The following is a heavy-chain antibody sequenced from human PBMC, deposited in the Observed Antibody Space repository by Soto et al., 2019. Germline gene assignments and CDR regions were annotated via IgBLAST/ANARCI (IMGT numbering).Heavy chain of an antibody. J-gene: IGHJ4*02. Sequence: QVQLVQSGAEVKKPGSSVKVSCKASGGTFSSYSINWVRRAPGPGLEWMGEIIPIFGTANYAQKFQGRVTITADESTRPAYMELSSLRSEDTAVYYCARDGGRHSGGIDYWGQGTLVTVSS. CDR2: IIPIFGTA. CDR1: GGTFSSYS. CDR3: ARDGGRHSGGIDY. V-gene: IGHV1-69*01. D-gene: IGHD1-26*01.